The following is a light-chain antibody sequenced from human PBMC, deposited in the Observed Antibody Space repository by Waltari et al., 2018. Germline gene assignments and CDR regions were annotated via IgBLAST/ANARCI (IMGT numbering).Light chain of an antibody. V-gene: IGKV4-1*01. J-gene: IGKJ2*01. CDR2: WAS. Sequence: DIVLTQSPDSLPVSLGERATINCKSSPSVLFSSNNKNYLAWYQQKPGQPPKLLITWASTRESGVPDRFSGSGSGTDFTLTISSLQAEDVAVYYCQQCYTCPYTFGQGTKLEIK. CDR3: QQCYTCPYT. CDR1: PSVLFSSNNKNY.